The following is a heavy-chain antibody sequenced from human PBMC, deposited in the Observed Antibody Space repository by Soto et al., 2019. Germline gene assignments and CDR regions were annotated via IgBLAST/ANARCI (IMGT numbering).Heavy chain of an antibody. CDR3: ARHHGPTTSENWFDP. J-gene: IGHJ5*02. V-gene: IGHV1-18*01. CDR1: GYTFFTYD. CDR2: ISTYSGDT. D-gene: IGHD5-12*01. Sequence: QVHLVQSGVEVKTPGASVKVSCQASGYTFFTYDISWVRQAPGQGLEWMGWISTYSGDTKYAQKFQGRVTMTTDTSTTTAYLELRSLRSDDTAGYDGARHHGPTTSENWFDPWGQGTLVTVSS.